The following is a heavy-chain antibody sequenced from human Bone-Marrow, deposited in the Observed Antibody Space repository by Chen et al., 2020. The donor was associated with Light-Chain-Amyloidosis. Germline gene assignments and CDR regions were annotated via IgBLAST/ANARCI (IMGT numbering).Heavy chain of an antibody. D-gene: IGHD5-12*01. V-gene: IGHV3-53*01. CDR3: ARNGLGTYSGYPEDY. Sequence: EVQLVESGGGLIQPGGSLRLSCAASGFTVSSNYMSWVRQAPGKGLEWVSVIYSGGSTYYADSVKGRFTISRDNSKNTLYLQMNSLRAEDTAAYYCARNGLGTYSGYPEDYWGQGTLVTVSS. CDR1: GFTVSSNY. CDR2: IYSGGST. J-gene: IGHJ4*02.